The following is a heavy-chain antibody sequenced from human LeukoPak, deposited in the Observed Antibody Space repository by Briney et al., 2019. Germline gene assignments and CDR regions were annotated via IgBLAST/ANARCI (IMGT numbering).Heavy chain of an antibody. V-gene: IGHV3-7*03. D-gene: IGHD3-16*01. CDR2: IKQDGSEK. CDR3: ARDGFGTGSN. CDR1: GFTISSHW. J-gene: IGHJ4*02. Sequence: PGGSLRLSCAASGFTISSHWMSWVRQAPGKGLEWVANIKQDGSEKNYVDSVKGRFIISRDNAKNSLYLQMNTLRADDTAVYYCARDGFGTGSNWGQGTLVTVSS.